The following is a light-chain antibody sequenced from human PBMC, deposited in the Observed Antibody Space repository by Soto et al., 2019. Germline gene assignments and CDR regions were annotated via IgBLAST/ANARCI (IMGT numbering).Light chain of an antibody. CDR1: QSVSSSY. CDR2: GAS. Sequence: ETVLTQSPATLSLSPGEGATLSCRASQSVSSSYLAWYQQKPGQAPRLLIYGASSRATGIPDRFSGSGSGTDFTLTISRLEPEDFAVYYCQQYENYWTFGQGTKVDIK. V-gene: IGKV3-20*01. J-gene: IGKJ1*01. CDR3: QQYENYWT.